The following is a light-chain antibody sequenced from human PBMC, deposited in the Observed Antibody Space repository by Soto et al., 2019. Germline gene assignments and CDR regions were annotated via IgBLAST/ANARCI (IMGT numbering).Light chain of an antibody. CDR2: DVS. CDR1: SSDVGSYNY. Sequence: QSVLTQPASVSGSPGQSITISCTGTSSDVGSYNYVSWYQQQPGKAPKLMIYDVSKRPSGVSNRFSGSKSGNTASLTISGLQAEDEADYYCCSYAGSSTLNVFGTGTKVTVL. CDR3: CSYAGSSTLNV. J-gene: IGLJ1*01. V-gene: IGLV2-23*02.